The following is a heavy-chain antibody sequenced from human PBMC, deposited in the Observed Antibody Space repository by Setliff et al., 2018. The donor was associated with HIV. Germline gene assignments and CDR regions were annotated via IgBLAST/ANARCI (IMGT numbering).Heavy chain of an antibody. CDR3: AREGPYYYGMDV. CDR2: IDYSGTT. J-gene: IGHJ6*02. CDR1: GVSLSNTDFY. Sequence: SETLSLTCTVSGVSLSNTDFYWSWVRQAPGEGLEWIGFIDYSGTTNYRPSLKSRVSISIDLSKNQFSLRLTSMTAADTALYFCAREGPYYYGMDVWGPGTTVTVSS. V-gene: IGHV4-30-4*01.